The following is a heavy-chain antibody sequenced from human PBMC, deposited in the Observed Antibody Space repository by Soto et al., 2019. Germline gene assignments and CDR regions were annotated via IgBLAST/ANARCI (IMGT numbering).Heavy chain of an antibody. V-gene: IGHV3-11*01. CDR2: ISSSGSTI. J-gene: IGHJ6*02. CDR3: ARYIVVVVAATRYGMVV. Sequence: QVQLVESGGGLDKPGGSLRLSCAASGFTFSDYYMSWIRQAPGKGLEWVSYISSSGSTIYYADSVKGRFTISRDNAKNSLYLQMNSLRAQDTAVYYCARYIVVVVAATRYGMVVWGQGTTVTVSS. D-gene: IGHD2-15*01. CDR1: GFTFSDYY.